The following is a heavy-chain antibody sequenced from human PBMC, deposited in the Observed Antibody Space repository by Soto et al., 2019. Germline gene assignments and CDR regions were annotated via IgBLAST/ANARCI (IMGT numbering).Heavy chain of an antibody. CDR2: IYNSGST. Sequence: SETLSLTCTVSGGSISSYYWSWIRRPPGKGLEWIGYIYNSGSTHSNPSLQSRVTISVDTSKNQFSLKLSSVTAADTGIYYCARARITMVREVIKYNMDVWGQGTTVTRLL. CDR1: GGSISSYY. V-gene: IGHV4-59*01. CDR3: ARARITMVREVIKYNMDV. D-gene: IGHD3-10*01. J-gene: IGHJ6*02.